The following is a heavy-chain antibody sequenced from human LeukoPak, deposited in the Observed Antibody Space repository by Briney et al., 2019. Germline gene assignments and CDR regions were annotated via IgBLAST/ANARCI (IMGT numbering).Heavy chain of an antibody. CDR2: ISSSGSTI. V-gene: IGHV3-11*01. CDR3: ARVHLSVVPAATIEYFQH. Sequence: PGGSLRLSCAASGFTFSDYYMSWIRQAPGKGLEWVSYISSSGSTIFHADSVKGRFTISRDNAKNSLYLQVNSLRAEDTAVYYCARVHLSVVPAATIEYFQHWGQGTLVTVSS. D-gene: IGHD2-2*01. CDR1: GFTFSDYY. J-gene: IGHJ1*01.